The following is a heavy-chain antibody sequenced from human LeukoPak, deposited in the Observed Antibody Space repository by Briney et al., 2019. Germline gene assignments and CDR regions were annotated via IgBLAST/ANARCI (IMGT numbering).Heavy chain of an antibody. CDR2: ITGSSSYI. CDR1: GFTFSSYS. D-gene: IGHD6-19*01. CDR3: ASNPGWLAYYGMDV. V-gene: IGHV3-21*04. J-gene: IGHJ6*02. Sequence: GGSLRLSCAGSGFTFSSYSMNWVRQAPGKGLEWVSSITGSSSYIYYADSVKGRFTISRDNAKNSLYLQMNSLRAEDTAVYYCASNPGWLAYYGMDVWGQGTTVTVSS.